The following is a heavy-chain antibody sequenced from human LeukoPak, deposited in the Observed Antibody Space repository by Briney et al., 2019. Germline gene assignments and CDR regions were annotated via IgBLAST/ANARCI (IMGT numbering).Heavy chain of an antibody. J-gene: IGHJ4*02. CDR3: ARDGPSIAADFDC. Sequence: GGSLRLSCAASGFTFSRCRMTWVRQAPGKGLEWVGNIKQDGSEKYCVDSVKGRFNISRDNAKNSLYLQMNSLRAEDSAVYYCARDGPSIAADFDCWGQGTLVTVSS. CDR1: GFTFSRCR. D-gene: IGHD6-6*01. V-gene: IGHV3-7*01. CDR2: IKQDGSEK.